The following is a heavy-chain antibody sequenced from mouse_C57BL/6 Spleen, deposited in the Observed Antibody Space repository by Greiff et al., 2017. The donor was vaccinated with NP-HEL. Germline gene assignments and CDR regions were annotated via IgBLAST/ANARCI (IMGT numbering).Heavy chain of an antibody. Sequence: QVQLQQSGAELARPGASVTMSCKASGYTFTSYTMHWVKQRPGQGLEWIGYINPSSGYTNYNQKFKDKATLTADKSSSTAYMELSSLTSKDSAVYYCARGGLWPYFDYWGQGTTLTVSS. CDR3: ARGGLWPYFDY. CDR1: GYTFTSYT. J-gene: IGHJ2*01. CDR2: INPSSGYT. D-gene: IGHD1-1*02. V-gene: IGHV1-4*01.